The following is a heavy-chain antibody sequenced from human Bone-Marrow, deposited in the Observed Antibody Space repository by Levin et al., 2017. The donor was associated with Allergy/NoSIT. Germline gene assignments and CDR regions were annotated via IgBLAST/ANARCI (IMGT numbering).Heavy chain of an antibody. J-gene: IGHJ3*02. CDR2: ISPYNGNT. Sequence: ASVKVSCKASGYTFDFYGLSWVRQAPGQGLEWMGWISPYNGNTKYAQQLLGRVTMTADTSTSTAYMELRSLRSDDTAVYYCAREMAETAADTLDIWGQGTMVIVSS. CDR1: GYTFDFYG. V-gene: IGHV1-18*01. D-gene: IGHD2-8*01. CDR3: AREMAETAADTLDI.